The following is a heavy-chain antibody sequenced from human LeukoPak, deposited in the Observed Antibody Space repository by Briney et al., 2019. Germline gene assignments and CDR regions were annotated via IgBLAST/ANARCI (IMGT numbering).Heavy chain of an antibody. D-gene: IGHD3-10*01. Sequence: SETLSLTCTVSGYSISSGYYWGWVRQPPGKGLEWIGSIYHSGSTYYNPSLKSRVTISVDASRNQFSLKLNSVTAADTAVYYCAKSNGYGLVDIWGQGTMVTVSS. CDR2: IYHSGST. J-gene: IGHJ3*02. CDR3: AKSNGYGLVDI. CDR1: GYSISSGYY. V-gene: IGHV4-38-2*02.